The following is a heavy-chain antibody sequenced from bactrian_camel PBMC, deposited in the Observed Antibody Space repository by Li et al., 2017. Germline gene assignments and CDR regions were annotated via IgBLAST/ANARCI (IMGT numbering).Heavy chain of an antibody. D-gene: IGHD3*01. V-gene: IGHV3S53*01. CDR2: IDKDGRT. CDR3: AADDSYDCYSAS. CDR1: GRTYSRHC. Sequence: VQLVESGGGSVQAGGSLRLSCALSGRTYSRHCMGWFRQAPGRMREGVAAIDKDGRTVYADSVKGRFTISRDNAKNKLFLQMNNLRADDTAVYYCAADDSYDCYSASGGPGTQVTVS. J-gene: IGHJ6*01.